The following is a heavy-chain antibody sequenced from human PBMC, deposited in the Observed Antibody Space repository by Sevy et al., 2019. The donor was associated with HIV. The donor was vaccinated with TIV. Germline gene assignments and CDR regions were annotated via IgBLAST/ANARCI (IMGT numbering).Heavy chain of an antibody. Sequence: GGSLRLSCAGSGFTFCSYDMHWVRQAPGKGLEWVAVTSHDGKYNNYADSVKVRFTISRDNFKNTLYLQMNSLRVEDTAVYFCARLFSCGGDCHYHDYWGQGALVTVSS. V-gene: IGHV3-30*04. CDR3: ARLFSCGGDCHYHDY. J-gene: IGHJ4*02. D-gene: IGHD2-21*02. CDR1: GFTFCSYD. CDR2: TSHDGKYN.